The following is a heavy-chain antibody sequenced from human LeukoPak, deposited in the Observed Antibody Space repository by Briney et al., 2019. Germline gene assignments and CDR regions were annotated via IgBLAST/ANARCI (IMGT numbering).Heavy chain of an antibody. V-gene: IGHV1-2*02. D-gene: IGHD6-6*01. CDR2: INPNSGGT. CDR1: GYTFTGYY. Sequence: ASVKVSRKASGYTFTGYYMHWVRQAPGQGLEWMGWINPNSGGTNYAQEFQGRVTMTRDTSISTAYMELSRLRSDDTAVYYCAREYISSSFDYWGQGTLVTVSS. J-gene: IGHJ4*02. CDR3: AREYISSSFDY.